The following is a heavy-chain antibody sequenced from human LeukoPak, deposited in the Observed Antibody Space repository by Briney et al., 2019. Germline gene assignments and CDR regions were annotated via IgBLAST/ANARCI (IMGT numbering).Heavy chain of an antibody. V-gene: IGHV3-33*01. CDR2: IWYDGSNK. CDR3: ARDGSLDYDFWSGYYHDY. D-gene: IGHD3-3*01. J-gene: IGHJ4*02. CDR1: GFTFSSYG. Sequence: QPGRSLRLSCAASGFTFSSYGMHWVRQAPGKGLEWVAVIWYDGSNKFYADSVKGRFTISRDNSKNTLYQQMNSLRAVDTAVYYCARDGSLDYDFWSGYYHDYWGQGTLVTVSS.